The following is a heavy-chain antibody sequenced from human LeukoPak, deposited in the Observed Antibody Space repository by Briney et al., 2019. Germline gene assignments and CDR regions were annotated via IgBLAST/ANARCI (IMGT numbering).Heavy chain of an antibody. CDR1: GGPFSGYY. Sequence: SETLSLTCAVYGGPFSGYYWSWIRQPPGKGLEWIGEINHSGSTNYNPSLKSRVTISVDTSKNQFSLKLSSVTAADTAVYYCARARRGSTSSPFRSSIAARNYFDYWGQGTLVTVSS. CDR3: ARARRGSTSSPFRSSIAARNYFDY. J-gene: IGHJ4*02. CDR2: INHSGST. V-gene: IGHV4-34*01. D-gene: IGHD6-6*01.